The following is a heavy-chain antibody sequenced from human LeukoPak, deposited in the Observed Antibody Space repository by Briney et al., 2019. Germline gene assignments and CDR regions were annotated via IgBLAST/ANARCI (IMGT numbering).Heavy chain of an antibody. Sequence: ASVKVSCKASGYTFTRNYMHWVRQAPGQGLEWMGIINPSGGSTSYAQKFQGRVTMTTDTSTSTAYMELRSLRSDDTAVYYCARVSGSYYNADYWGQGTLVTVSS. CDR1: GYTFTRNY. CDR2: INPSGGST. J-gene: IGHJ4*02. V-gene: IGHV1-46*01. CDR3: ARVSGSYYNADY. D-gene: IGHD3-10*01.